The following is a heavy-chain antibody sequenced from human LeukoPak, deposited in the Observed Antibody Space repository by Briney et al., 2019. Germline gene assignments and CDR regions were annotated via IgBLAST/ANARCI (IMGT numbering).Heavy chain of an antibody. CDR3: AREHIVLMVYASNWFDP. CDR1: GGSISSSSYY. CDR2: IYYSGST. V-gene: IGHV4-39*02. Sequence: SETLSLTCTVSGGSISSSSYYWGWIRQPPGKGLEWIGSIYYSGSTYYNPSLKSRVTISVDTSKNQFSLRLSSVTAADTAVYYCAREHIVLMVYASNWFDPWGQGTLVTVSS. J-gene: IGHJ5*02. D-gene: IGHD2-8*01.